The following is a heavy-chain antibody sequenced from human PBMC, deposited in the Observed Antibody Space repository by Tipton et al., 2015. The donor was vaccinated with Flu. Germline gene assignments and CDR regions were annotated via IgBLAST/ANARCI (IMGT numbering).Heavy chain of an antibody. Sequence: SLRLSCAASGFTFSSYEMNWVRQAPGKGLEWVSYISSSGSTIYYADSVKGRFTISRDNAKNSLYLQMNSLRAEDTAVYYCARDGVLRFLESTPYFDYWGQGTLVTVSS. V-gene: IGHV3-48*03. J-gene: IGHJ4*02. CDR1: GFTFSSYE. CDR3: ARDGVLRFLESTPYFDY. CDR2: ISSSGSTI. D-gene: IGHD3-3*01.